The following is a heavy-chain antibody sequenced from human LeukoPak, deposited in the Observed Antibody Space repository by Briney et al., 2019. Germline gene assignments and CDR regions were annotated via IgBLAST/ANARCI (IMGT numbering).Heavy chain of an antibody. CDR1: GFDFSGFY. CDR2: ITSKPRSYTT. V-gene: IGHV3-73*01. CDR3: TRQDCSGGSCSYVDY. Sequence: GGSLRLSCAASGFDFSGFYMHWVRQASGRGLEWVGLITSKPRSYTTVYAASVKGRFTISRDDSKNTAYLQMNSLKAEDTAVYYCTRQDCSGGSCSYVDYWGQGTLVTVSS. D-gene: IGHD2-15*01. J-gene: IGHJ4*02.